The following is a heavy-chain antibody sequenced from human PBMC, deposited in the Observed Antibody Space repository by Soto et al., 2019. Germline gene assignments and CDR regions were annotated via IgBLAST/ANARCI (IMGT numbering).Heavy chain of an antibody. J-gene: IGHJ6*02. CDR3: ARDRGGYDRLYYYHGMDV. D-gene: IGHD5-12*01. CDR2: ISSSSGST. Sequence: QVQLVGSGGGLVKPGGSLRLSCAASGFTFSDYYMSWIRQAPGKGLEYISYISSSSGSTNYADSVKGRFTISRDNAKNSLYLQMSSLRAEDTAVYYCARDRGGYDRLYYYHGMDVWGQGTTVTVSS. V-gene: IGHV3-11*06. CDR1: GFTFSDYY.